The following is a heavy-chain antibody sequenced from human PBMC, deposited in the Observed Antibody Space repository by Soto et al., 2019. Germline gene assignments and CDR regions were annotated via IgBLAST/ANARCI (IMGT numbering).Heavy chain of an antibody. Sequence: GASVTVSCTASGGTFSSYAISWVRQAPGQGLEWMGGIIPIFGTANYAQKFQGRVTITADESTSTAYMELSSLRSEDTAVYYCARDCSSTSCYTGYYYYGMDVWGQGTTVTVSS. V-gene: IGHV1-69*01. D-gene: IGHD2-2*02. J-gene: IGHJ6*02. CDR2: IIPIFGTA. CDR1: GGTFSSYA. CDR3: ARDCSSTSCYTGYYYYGMDV.